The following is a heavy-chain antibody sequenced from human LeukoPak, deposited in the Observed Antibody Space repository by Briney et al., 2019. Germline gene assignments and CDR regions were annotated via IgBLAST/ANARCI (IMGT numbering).Heavy chain of an antibody. Sequence: ASVKVSCKASGYTFTSYGITWVRQAPGQGLEWMGWISVFNGNTNEAQKFQDRVIMTADTSTGTAYMELRSLRSDDTAVYYCARDRVGSGWPRPYYFEKWGQGTLVTVSS. CDR2: ISVFNGNT. D-gene: IGHD6-19*01. J-gene: IGHJ4*02. CDR1: GYTFTSYG. V-gene: IGHV1-18*01. CDR3: ARDRVGSGWPRPYYFEK.